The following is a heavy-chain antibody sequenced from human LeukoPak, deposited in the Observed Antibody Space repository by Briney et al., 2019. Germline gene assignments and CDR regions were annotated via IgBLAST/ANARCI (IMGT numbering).Heavy chain of an antibody. CDR2: INHSGST. CDR1: GGSFNGYY. V-gene: IGHV4-34*01. D-gene: IGHD3-10*01. J-gene: IGHJ5*02. Sequence: SETLSLTCAVYGGSFNGYYWSWIRQPPGKGLEWIGEINHSGSTDYNLSLKSRVTISVDTSKKQFSLKLSSVTAADTAVYYCAREKHSVVRAGGLFNWFDPWGQGTLVTVSS. CDR3: AREKHSVVRAGGLFNWFDP.